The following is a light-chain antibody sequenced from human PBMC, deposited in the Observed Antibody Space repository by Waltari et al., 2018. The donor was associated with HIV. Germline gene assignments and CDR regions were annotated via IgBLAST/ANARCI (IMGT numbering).Light chain of an antibody. CDR3: QQYDTFPYT. CDR1: QKISSW. CDR2: QGS. Sequence: DIQMTQSSSTLSASVGDRVTITCRASQKISSWLAWCQQKPGKAPNLLIYQGSTLQGGVPSRFSGSGSGTYFTLTINKLQSDDFGTYYCQQYDTFPYTFGPGTNLEIK. J-gene: IGKJ2*01. V-gene: IGKV1-5*01.